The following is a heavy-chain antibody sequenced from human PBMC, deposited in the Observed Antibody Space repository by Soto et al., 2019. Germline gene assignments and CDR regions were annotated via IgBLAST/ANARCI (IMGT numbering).Heavy chain of an antibody. D-gene: IGHD2-2*01. V-gene: IGHV3-11*01. CDR3: AREKRDIVVLPAANNYYYYYYLDV. Sequence: QVQLVESGGGLVQPGGSLRLSCAASGFTFSDYYMSWIRQAPGKGLEWVSYISSSGSTIYYADSVKGRFTISRDNAKNSMYLKMNSMRAEDTAVYYCAREKRDIVVLPAANNYYYYYYLDVWGKGTTVTVSS. J-gene: IGHJ6*03. CDR2: ISSSGSTI. CDR1: GFTFSDYY.